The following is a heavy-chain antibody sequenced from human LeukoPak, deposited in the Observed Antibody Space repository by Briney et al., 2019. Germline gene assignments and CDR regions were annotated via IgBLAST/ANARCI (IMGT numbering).Heavy chain of an antibody. D-gene: IGHD5-12*01. V-gene: IGHV4-39*01. CDR2: IYYSGST. J-gene: IGHJ4*02. Sequence: SETLSLTCTVSGGSISSSSYYWGWIRQPPGKGLEWIGSIYYSGSTYYNPSLKSRVTISVDTSKNQFSLKLSSVTATDTAVYCCARQGAGVDIVATMREEAFDYWGQGTLVTVSS. CDR1: GGSISSSSYY. CDR3: ARQGAGVDIVATMREEAFDY.